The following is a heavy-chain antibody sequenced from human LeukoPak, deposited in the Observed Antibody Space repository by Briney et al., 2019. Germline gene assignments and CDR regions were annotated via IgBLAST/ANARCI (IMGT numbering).Heavy chain of an antibody. V-gene: IGHV3-23*01. CDR2: VTSGGST. Sequence: GGSLRLSCAASGFTFTSYVMTWVRQAPEKGLEGVSAVTSGGSTFYADSVQGRFTISRDNSKNTLYLQMNSLRAEDTAVYYCANYLRQLPFDYWGEGTLVTVSS. CDR1: GFTFTSYV. J-gene: IGHJ4*02. D-gene: IGHD2-2*01. CDR3: ANYLRQLPFDY.